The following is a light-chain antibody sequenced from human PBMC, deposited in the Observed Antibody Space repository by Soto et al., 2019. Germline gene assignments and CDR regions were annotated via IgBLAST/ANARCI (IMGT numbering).Light chain of an antibody. V-gene: IGKV1-9*01. CDR2: EVS. J-gene: IGKJ5*01. CDR3: QHLNSYAIT. CDR1: QGVSSH. Sequence: MQLPRFPSALSASVGASPSNNYRASQGVSSHLAWHQQKPGKATKLLIYEVSTLQSGVPSRFSGSGYGTDFTLNISSLQPEDFAIYFCQHLNSYAITFGQGTRLEIK.